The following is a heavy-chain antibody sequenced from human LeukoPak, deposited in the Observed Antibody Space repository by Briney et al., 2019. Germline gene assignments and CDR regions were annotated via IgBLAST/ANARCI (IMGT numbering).Heavy chain of an antibody. Sequence: ASVKVSCKASGYTFTGYYMHWVRQAPGQGLEWMGRINPNSGGTNYAQKFQGRVTITRDTSISTAYMELSRLRSDDTAVYCCATYYYDSSGYSLPGYWGQGTLVTVSS. V-gene: IGHV1-2*06. CDR3: ATYYYDSSGYSLPGY. CDR2: INPNSGGT. D-gene: IGHD3-22*01. CDR1: GYTFTGYY. J-gene: IGHJ4*02.